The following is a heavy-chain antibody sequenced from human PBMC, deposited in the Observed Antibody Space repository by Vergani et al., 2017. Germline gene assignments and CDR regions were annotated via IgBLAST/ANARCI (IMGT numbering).Heavy chain of an antibody. CDR2: TYYRSKWYN. J-gene: IGHJ5*02. CDR1: GDSVSSNSAA. Sequence: QVQLQQSGPGLVKPSQTLSLTCAISGDSVSSNSAAWNWIRQSPSRDLEWLGKTYYRSKWYNDYAVSVKSRITINPDTSKNKFSLQLNAVTPEDTAVYYCARDGEGYCSSTSCYWYNWFDPWGQGTLVTVSS. CDR3: ARDGEGYCSSTSCYWYNWFDP. D-gene: IGHD2-2*01. V-gene: IGHV6-1*01.